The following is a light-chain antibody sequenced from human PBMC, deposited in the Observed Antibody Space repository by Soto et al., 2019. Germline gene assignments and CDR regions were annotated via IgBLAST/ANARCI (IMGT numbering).Light chain of an antibody. V-gene: IGKV3-20*01. J-gene: IGKJ4*02. CDR3: EPYGPPLT. CDR2: GAS. CDR1: QTMRSSH. Sequence: GECPTICCGASQTMRSSHLAWYQQKPGQAPRLLIYGASTRTFDVPDRFSGSGSGTNFTLSVLRLQPEAFSGYYWEPYGPPLTFGGGTKVDIK.